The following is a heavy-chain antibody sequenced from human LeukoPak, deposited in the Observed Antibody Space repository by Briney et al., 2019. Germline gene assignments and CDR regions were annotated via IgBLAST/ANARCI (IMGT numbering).Heavy chain of an antibody. CDR3: ARDLWRGGYSYGYIDY. J-gene: IGHJ4*02. CDR1: GFTFSSYS. CDR2: ISSSSSTI. V-gene: IGHV3-48*01. Sequence: GGSLRLSCAASGFTFSSYSMNWVRQAPGKGLEWVSYISSSSSTIYYADSVKGRFTISRDNAKNSLYLQMNSLRAEDTAVYYCARDLWRGGYSYGYIDYWGQGTLVTVSS. D-gene: IGHD5-18*01.